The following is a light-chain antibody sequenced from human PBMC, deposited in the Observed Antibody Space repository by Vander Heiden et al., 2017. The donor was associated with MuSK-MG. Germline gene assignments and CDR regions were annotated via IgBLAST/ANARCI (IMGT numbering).Light chain of an antibody. CDR3: QQRSNCPIT. CDR2: DAS. V-gene: IGKV3-11*01. J-gene: IGKJ5*01. Sequence: EIVLTQSPATLSLSPGERATLSCRASQSVSSYLAWYQQKPGQAPRLLIYDASNRATGIPARFSGSGSGTDFTLTISSLEPEDFAVYYCQQRSNCPITFGQGTQVDIK. CDR1: QSVSSY.